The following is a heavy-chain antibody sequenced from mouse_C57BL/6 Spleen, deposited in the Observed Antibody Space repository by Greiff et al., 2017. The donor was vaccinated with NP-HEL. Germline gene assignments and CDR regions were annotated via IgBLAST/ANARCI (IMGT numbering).Heavy chain of an antibody. D-gene: IGHD2-4*01. V-gene: IGHV1-42*01. CDR2: INPSTGGT. Sequence: VQLQQSGPELVKPGASVKISCKASGYSFTGYYMNWVKQSPEKSLEWIGEINPSTGGTTYNQKFKAKATLTVDKSSSTAYMQLKSLTSEDSAVYYCSAFYYDYAGYFDVWGTGTTVTVSS. CDR3: SAFYYDYAGYFDV. J-gene: IGHJ1*03. CDR1: GYSFTGYY.